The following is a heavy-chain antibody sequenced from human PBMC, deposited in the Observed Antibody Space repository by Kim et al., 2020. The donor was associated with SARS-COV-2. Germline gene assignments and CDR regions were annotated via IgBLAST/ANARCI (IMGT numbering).Heavy chain of an antibody. Sequence: GGSLRLSCAASGFTFDDYAMHWVRQAPGKGLEWVSGISWNSGSIGYADSVKGRFTISRDNAKNSLYLQMNSLSAEDTALYYCAKDISPSSGYSGYDSWRGYYYYYGMDVWGQGTTVTVSS. D-gene: IGHD5-12*01. CDR3: AKDISPSSGYSGYDSWRGYYYYYGMDV. J-gene: IGHJ6*02. V-gene: IGHV3-9*01. CDR1: GFTFDDYA. CDR2: ISWNSGSI.